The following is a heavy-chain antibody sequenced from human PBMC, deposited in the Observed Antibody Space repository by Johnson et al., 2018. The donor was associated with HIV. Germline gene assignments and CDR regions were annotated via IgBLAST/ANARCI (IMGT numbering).Heavy chain of an antibody. V-gene: IGHV3-7*01. Sequence: VQLVESGGGLVQPGGSLRLSCAASGFTFSSYWMSWVRQAPGKGLEWVANIKQDGSEKYYVDSVKGRFTISRDNAKNSLYLQMNSLRAEDTAVYYCARDFGDSSSSWRELSAFDIWGQGTMVTVSS. CDR3: ARDFGDSSSSWRELSAFDI. J-gene: IGHJ3*02. CDR1: GFTFSSYW. CDR2: IKQDGSEK. D-gene: IGHD6-6*01.